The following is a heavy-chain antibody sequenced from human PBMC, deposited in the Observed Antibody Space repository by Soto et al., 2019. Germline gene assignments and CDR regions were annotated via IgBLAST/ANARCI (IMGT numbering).Heavy chain of an antibody. CDR2: INHSGST. CDR1: GGSFSGYY. D-gene: IGHD3-3*01. V-gene: IGHV4-34*01. J-gene: IGHJ6*02. CDR3: ARPREILRLLEWLSCYYYGMDV. Sequence: SETLSLTCAVYGGSFSGYYWSWIRQPPGKGLEWIGEINHSGSTNYNPSLKSRVTISVDTSKNQFSLKLSSVTAADTAVYYCARPREILRLLEWLSCYYYGMDVWGQGTTVTVSS.